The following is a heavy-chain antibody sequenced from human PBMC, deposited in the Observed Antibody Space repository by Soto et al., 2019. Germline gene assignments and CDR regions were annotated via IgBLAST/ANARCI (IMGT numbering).Heavy chain of an antibody. CDR1: GFSVSDNY. CDR2: IYSGGST. V-gene: IGHV3-53*01. Sequence: EVQLVESGGGLIQPGGSLRLSCAVSGFSVSDNYMGWVRQAPGKGLEWVSTIYSGGSTYYADSVKGRFTISRDNSKNTMYLQMTSLRGEDTAVYYCVRDWYGLGRNWGQGTLVTVSS. J-gene: IGHJ4*02. CDR3: VRDWYGLGRN. D-gene: IGHD3-10*01.